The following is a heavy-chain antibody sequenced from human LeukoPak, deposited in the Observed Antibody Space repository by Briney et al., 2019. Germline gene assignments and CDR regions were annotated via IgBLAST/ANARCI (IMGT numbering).Heavy chain of an antibody. CDR3: SKGETDTGTLTHVY. J-gene: IGHJ4*02. CDR1: GGSISTYY. Sequence: SETLSLTCTLSGGSISTYYWSWIRQPPGKGLEWIGYIYHSGSTNYNPSLKSRVTISVDTSKNQFSLKLSSVTAADTAVYYCSKGETDTGTLTHVYWGQGTLVTVSS. V-gene: IGHV4-59*01. D-gene: IGHD1-7*01. CDR2: IYHSGST.